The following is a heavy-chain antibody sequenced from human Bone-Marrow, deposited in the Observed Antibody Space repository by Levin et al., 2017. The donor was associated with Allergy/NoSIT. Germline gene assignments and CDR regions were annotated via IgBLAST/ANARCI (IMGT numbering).Heavy chain of an antibody. CDR1: GFNFRAYA. CDR2: ISFDGTNK. V-gene: IGHV3-30*04. Sequence: GESLKISCATSGFNFRAYAMHWVRQAPGKGLEWLAIISFDGTNKYSADSVKGRFTVSRDNSNNTLHLEMHGLRTTDTAVYYCARDGALDTEGSSFDYWGRGTQVTVSS. CDR3: ARDGALDTEGSSFDY. D-gene: IGHD1-1*01. J-gene: IGHJ4*02.